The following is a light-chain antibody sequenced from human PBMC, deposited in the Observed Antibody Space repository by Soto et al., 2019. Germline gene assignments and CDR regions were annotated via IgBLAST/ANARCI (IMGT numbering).Light chain of an antibody. CDR1: SSDVGSYNY. Sequence: QSALTQPASVSGSPGQSITISCTGTSSDVGSYNYVSWYQQHPGKAPKLMIYEVSNRPSGVSDRFSGSKSDNTASLTISGLQAEDEADYYCSSRTSSITYVFGTGTKVTVL. CDR3: SSRTSSITYV. J-gene: IGLJ1*01. CDR2: EVS. V-gene: IGLV2-14*01.